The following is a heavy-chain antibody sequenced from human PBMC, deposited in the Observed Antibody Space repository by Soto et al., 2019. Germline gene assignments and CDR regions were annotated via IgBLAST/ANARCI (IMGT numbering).Heavy chain of an antibody. V-gene: IGHV1-2*02. CDR3: ARDPRGLLRFLEWAQDAFDI. CDR1: GYTFTGYY. Sequence: ASVKVSCKASGYTFTGYYMHWVRQAPGQGLEWMGWINPNSGGTNYAQKFQGRVTMTTDTSTSTAYMELRSLRSDDTAVYYCARDPRGLLRFLEWAQDAFDIWGQGTMVTVSS. CDR2: INPNSGGT. D-gene: IGHD3-3*01. J-gene: IGHJ3*02.